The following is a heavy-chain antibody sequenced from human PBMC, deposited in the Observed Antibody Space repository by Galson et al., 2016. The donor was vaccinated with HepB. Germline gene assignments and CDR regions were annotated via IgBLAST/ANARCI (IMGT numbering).Heavy chain of an antibody. CDR2: IYYNGHT. V-gene: IGHV4-59*08. J-gene: IGHJ3*02. CDR1: GGSSGNYY. D-gene: IGHD3-9*01. Sequence: SETLSLTCTVSGGSSGNYYWSWIRQRPGKGLEWIGYIYYNGHTNYNPFLKSRVTISLDTSKDQFSLKLTSVTAADTAVYYCATSLRYFDWDALDIWGQGTLVTVSS. CDR3: ATSLRYFDWDALDI.